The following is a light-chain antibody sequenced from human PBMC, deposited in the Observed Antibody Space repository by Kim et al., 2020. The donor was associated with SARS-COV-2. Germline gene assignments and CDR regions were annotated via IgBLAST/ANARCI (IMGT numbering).Light chain of an antibody. CDR2: TAS. CDR1: QAISSY. V-gene: IGKV1-9*01. J-gene: IGKJ1*01. CDR3: QQLNSYPPT. Sequence: IQLTQSPSSLSASVGDRVTITCRASQAISSYLAWYQQKPGKAPELLIYTASTLQSGVPSRFSGSGSGTDFTLTISSLQPEDFATYYCQQLNSYPPTFGQGTKVDIK.